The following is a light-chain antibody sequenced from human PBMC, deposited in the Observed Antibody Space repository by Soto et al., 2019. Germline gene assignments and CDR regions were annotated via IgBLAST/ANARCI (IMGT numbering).Light chain of an antibody. CDR3: QQSYSPPPP. V-gene: IGKV1-39*01. Sequence: DIQMTQSPSSLSASVGDRVTITCRASQSISSYLNWYQQKPGKAPKLLIYAASSLQSGVPSRFRGSGSGKDFTLTISSLQPEDFETYYCQQSYSPPPPLGGGTKVDIK. J-gene: IGKJ4*01. CDR2: AAS. CDR1: QSISSY.